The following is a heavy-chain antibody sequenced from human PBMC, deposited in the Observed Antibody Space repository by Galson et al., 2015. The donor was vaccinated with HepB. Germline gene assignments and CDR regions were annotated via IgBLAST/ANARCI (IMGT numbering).Heavy chain of an antibody. CDR2: ISGYNGNT. Sequence: SVKVSCKASGYTFRNYGISWVRQAPGQGLEWMGRISGYNGNTNYAQKLQGRVTMTTDIPTSTVYMELRSLRSDDTAVYYCARDTSYGDSSLCYWGQGTLVTVSS. CDR1: GYTFRNYG. J-gene: IGHJ4*02. V-gene: IGHV1-18*01. CDR3: ARDTSYGDSSLCY. D-gene: IGHD4-17*01.